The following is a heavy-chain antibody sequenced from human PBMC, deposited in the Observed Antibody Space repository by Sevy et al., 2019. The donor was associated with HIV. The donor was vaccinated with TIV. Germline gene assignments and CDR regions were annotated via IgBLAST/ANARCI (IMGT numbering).Heavy chain of an antibody. CDR3: ARRRGGDGLAEWSSSYFDY. CDR2: IYHSGST. V-gene: IGHV4-38-2*01. D-gene: IGHD3-3*01. Sequence: SETLSLTCAVSGFSITSGYIWGWIRQPPGKGLEWIGNIYHSGSTYYSPSLKSRVTISVDTSKNHFSLKLNSVTAADTAVDYSARRRGGDGLAEWSSSYFDYWGQGNLVTVSS. J-gene: IGHJ4*02. CDR1: GFSITSGYI.